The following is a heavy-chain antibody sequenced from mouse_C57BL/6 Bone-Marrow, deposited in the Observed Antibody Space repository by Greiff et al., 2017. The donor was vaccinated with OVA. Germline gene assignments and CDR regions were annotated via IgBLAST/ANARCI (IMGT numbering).Heavy chain of an antibody. J-gene: IGHJ3*01. D-gene: IGHD2-4*01. Sequence: QVQLQQPGAELVKPGASVKLSCKASGYTFTSYWMHWVKQRPGQGLEWIGMIHPNSGSTNYNEKFKSKATLTVDKSSSTAYMQLSSLTSEDSAVYYCAREGTMIKGWFAYWGQGTLVTVSA. V-gene: IGHV1-64*01. CDR1: GYTFTSYW. CDR2: IHPNSGST. CDR3: AREGTMIKGWFAY.